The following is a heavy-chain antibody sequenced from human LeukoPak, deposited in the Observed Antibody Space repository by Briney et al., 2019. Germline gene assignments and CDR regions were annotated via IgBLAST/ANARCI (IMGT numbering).Heavy chain of an antibody. CDR3: ARGRMGSGGFNY. V-gene: IGHV3-48*01. D-gene: IGHD6-19*01. J-gene: IGHJ4*02. Sequence: GGSLRLSCAASGFTFSTDNMNWVRQALGKGLEWVSYISSGGSTIYYADSVKGRFTISRDNAKNSLFLQMNSLRAEDSAVYYCARGRMGSGGFNYWGQGTLVTVSS. CDR1: GFTFSTDN. CDR2: ISSGGSTI.